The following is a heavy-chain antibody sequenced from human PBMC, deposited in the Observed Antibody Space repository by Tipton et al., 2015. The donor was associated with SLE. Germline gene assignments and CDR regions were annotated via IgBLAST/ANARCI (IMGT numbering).Heavy chain of an antibody. CDR2: IYPDDSDS. J-gene: IGHJ6*03. D-gene: IGHD6-25*01. CDR1: GYSFNTYW. V-gene: IGHV5-51*01. Sequence: QLVQSGAGVKKPGESLKISCKGFGYSFNTYWIAWVRQMPGKGLEWVGIIYPDDSDSRYSPSFQGQVTISADKSISTAYLQWGSLKASDTAMYYCARSRYSSGIHYMDVWGQGIPVTVS. CDR3: ARSRYSSGIHYMDV.